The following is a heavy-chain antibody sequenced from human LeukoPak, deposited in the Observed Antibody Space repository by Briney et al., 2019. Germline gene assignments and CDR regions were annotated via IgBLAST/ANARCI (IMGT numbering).Heavy chain of an antibody. J-gene: IGHJ4*02. CDR1: GYTFTSYG. Sequence: GASVKVSCKASGYTFTSYGISWVRQAPGQGLEWMGWISAYNGNTNYAQKLQGRVTMTTDTSTSTAYMELRSLRYDDTALYYCARASRFCSGSTCHDYWGQGTLVTVSS. CDR2: ISAYNGNT. V-gene: IGHV1-18*01. D-gene: IGHD2-2*01. CDR3: ARASRFCSGSTCHDY.